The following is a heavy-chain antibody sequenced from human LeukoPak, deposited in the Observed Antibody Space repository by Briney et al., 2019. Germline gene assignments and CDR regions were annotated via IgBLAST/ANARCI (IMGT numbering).Heavy chain of an antibody. CDR3: ARVGNYLTVAY. D-gene: IGHD2/OR15-2a*01. V-gene: IGHV4-38-2*02. Sequence: PSETLSLTCTVSGYSISSGYYWGWFRQPPGEGLQWIGSIYQSGSTYYNPSLKSRVTISVDTSKNQFSLKLSSVTAADTAVYYCARVGNYLTVAYWGQGTLVTVSS. CDR2: IYQSGST. J-gene: IGHJ4*02. CDR1: GYSISSGYY.